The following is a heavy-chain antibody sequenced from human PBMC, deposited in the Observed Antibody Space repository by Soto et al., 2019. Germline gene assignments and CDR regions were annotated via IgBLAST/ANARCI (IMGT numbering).Heavy chain of an antibody. CDR1: GHPFPGYY. Sequence: AQVYVSCKASGHPFPGYYMNWVRQAPGQGLEWMGWINPNSGGTNYAQKFQGWVTMTRDTSISTAYMELSRLRSDDTAVYYCARDGRLGVYYYGMDVWGQGTTVTAP. V-gene: IGHV1-2*04. CDR3: ARDGRLGVYYYGMDV. J-gene: IGHJ6*02. D-gene: IGHD2-8*02. CDR2: INPNSGGT.